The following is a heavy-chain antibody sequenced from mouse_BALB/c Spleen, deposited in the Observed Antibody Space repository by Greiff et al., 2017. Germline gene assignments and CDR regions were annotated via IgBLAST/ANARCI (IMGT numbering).Heavy chain of an antibody. CDR3: ARDDGYYRYFDY. J-gene: IGHJ2*01. Sequence: VQLKQSGAELVKPGASVKLSCTASGFNIKDTYMHWVKQRPEQGLEWIGRIDPANGNTKYDPKFQGKATITADTSSNTAYLQLSSLTSEDTAVYYCARDDGYYRYFDYWGQGTTLTVSS. D-gene: IGHD2-3*01. CDR2: IDPANGNT. V-gene: IGHV14-3*02. CDR1: GFNIKDTY.